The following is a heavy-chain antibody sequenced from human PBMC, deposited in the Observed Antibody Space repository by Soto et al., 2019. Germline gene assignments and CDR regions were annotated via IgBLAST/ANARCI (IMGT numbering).Heavy chain of an antibody. J-gene: IGHJ4*02. D-gene: IGHD3-16*01. Sequence: GGSLRLSCAASGCTFSDYYMSWIRQAPGKGLEWVSYISSSSGNTNYADSVKGRFTISRDNAKNALYLQMNSLRAEDTAVYYCASNGRFGELQANYWGQGGLVTVSS. V-gene: IGHV3-11*03. CDR2: ISSSSGNT. CDR3: ASNGRFGELQANY. CDR1: GCTFSDYY.